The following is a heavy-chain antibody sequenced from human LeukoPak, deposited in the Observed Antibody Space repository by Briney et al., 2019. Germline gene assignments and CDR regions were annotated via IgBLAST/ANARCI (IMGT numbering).Heavy chain of an antibody. CDR3: ARVEASGYDYGAFDY. CDR2: IRNGGST. J-gene: IGHJ4*02. Sequence: GGSLRLSCAASGFTFGNYGMSWVRQAPGKGLEWVSGIRNGGSTGYADSVEGRFTISRDNAKNSLYLQMNSLRAEDTAVYYCARVEASGYDYGAFDYWGQGTLVTVSS. CDR1: GFTFGNYG. D-gene: IGHD5-12*01. V-gene: IGHV3-20*04.